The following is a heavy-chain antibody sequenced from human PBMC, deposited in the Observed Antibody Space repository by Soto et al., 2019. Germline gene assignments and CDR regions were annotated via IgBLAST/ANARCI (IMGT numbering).Heavy chain of an antibody. J-gene: IGHJ6*02. Sequence: LRLSCAASGFTFSSYGMHWVRQAPGKGLEWVAVILYDGSKKYYADSVKGRFTISRDNSKNTLYLQMSSLRAEDTALYYCVKDGSSGWPYFDDMDVWGQGTTVTVSS. V-gene: IGHV3-30*18. CDR3: VKDGSSGWPYFDDMDV. CDR2: ILYDGSKK. CDR1: GFTFSSYG. D-gene: IGHD6-19*01.